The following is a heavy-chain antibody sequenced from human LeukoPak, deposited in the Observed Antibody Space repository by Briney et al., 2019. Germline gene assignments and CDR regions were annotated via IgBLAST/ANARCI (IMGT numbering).Heavy chain of an antibody. Sequence: SETLSLTCTVSGGSISSRSYYWGWIRQPPGKGLEWIGSIYYSGSTYYNPSLKSRVTISVDTSKNQFSLKLSSVTAADTAVYYCARGSGIAAATNWFDPWGQGTLVTVSS. CDR3: ARGSGIAAATNWFDP. J-gene: IGHJ5*02. CDR2: IYYSGST. V-gene: IGHV4-39*07. CDR1: GGSISSRSYY. D-gene: IGHD6-13*01.